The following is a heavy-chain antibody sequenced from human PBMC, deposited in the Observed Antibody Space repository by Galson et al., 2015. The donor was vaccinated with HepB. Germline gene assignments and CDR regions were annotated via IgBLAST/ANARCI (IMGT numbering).Heavy chain of an antibody. CDR3: ARDGCSSGWYWFDP. V-gene: IGHV1-3*01. Sequence: ASGYTFTSYAMHWVRQAPGQRLEWMGWINAGNGNTKYSQKFRGRVTITRDTSASTAYMELSSLRSEDTAVYYCARDGCSSGWYWFDPWGQGTLVTVSS. CDR2: INAGNGNT. CDR1: GYTFTSYA. J-gene: IGHJ5*02. D-gene: IGHD6-19*01.